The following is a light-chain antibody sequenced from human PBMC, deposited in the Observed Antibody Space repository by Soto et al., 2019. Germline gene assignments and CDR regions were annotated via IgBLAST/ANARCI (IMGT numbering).Light chain of an antibody. Sequence: QSVVTQPPSASGTPGQRVTISCAGSSSNIGINNVYWYQQFPETAPKLLIYKVNQRPSGVPDRFSGSKSGTSASLAVSGLRSEDEADYYCAVWYDNLSGVLFGGGTKLTVL. V-gene: IGLV1-47*01. CDR3: AVWYDNLSGVL. CDR1: SSNIGINN. J-gene: IGLJ2*01. CDR2: KVN.